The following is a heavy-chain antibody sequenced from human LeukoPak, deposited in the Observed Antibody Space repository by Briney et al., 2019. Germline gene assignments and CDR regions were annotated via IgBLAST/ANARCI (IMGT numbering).Heavy chain of an antibody. J-gene: IGHJ4*02. CDR3: AGSLEWSDLYYFDY. Sequence: GGPLRLSCAASGFTFSSYSMNWVRQAPGKGLEWVSSISSSSSYIYYADSVKGRFTISRDNAKNSLYLQMNSLRAEDTAVYYCAGSLEWSDLYYFDYWGQGTLVTVSS. CDR2: ISSSSSYI. CDR1: GFTFSSYS. V-gene: IGHV3-21*01. D-gene: IGHD3-3*01.